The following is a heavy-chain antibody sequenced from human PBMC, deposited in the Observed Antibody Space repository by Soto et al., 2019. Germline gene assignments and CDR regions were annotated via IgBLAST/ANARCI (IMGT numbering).Heavy chain of an antibody. D-gene: IGHD4-17*01. Sequence: QVQLQQWGAGLLKPSETLSLTCAVYGGSFSGYYWSWIRQPPGKGLEWIGEINHSGSTNYNPSLKRRVTISVDTSKNQFSLKLSSVTAADTAEYYCARADYGVVDYWGQGTLVTVSS. V-gene: IGHV4-34*01. J-gene: IGHJ4*02. CDR3: ARADYGVVDY. CDR1: GGSFSGYY. CDR2: INHSGST.